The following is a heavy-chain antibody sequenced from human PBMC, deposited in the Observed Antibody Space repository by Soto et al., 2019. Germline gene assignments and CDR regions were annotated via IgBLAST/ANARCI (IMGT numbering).Heavy chain of an antibody. CDR1: GGSISSGGYS. CDR2: IYHSGST. CDR3: ARRWGRTFDY. V-gene: IGHV4-30-2*01. Sequence: SETLSLTCAVSGGSISSGGYSWGWIRQPPGKGLEWIGYIYHSGSTYYNPSLKSRVTISVDRSKNQFSLKLSSVTAADTAVYYCARRWGRTFDYWGQGTLVTVSS. J-gene: IGHJ4*02. D-gene: IGHD7-27*01.